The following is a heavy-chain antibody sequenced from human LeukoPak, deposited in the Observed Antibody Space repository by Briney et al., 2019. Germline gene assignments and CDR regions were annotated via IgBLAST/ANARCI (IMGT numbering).Heavy chain of an antibody. Sequence: GKSLRLSCAASGFTFSSYGMHWVRQAPGKGLEWVAVISSDGSDKYYADSVKGRFTISRDHSKNTMYLQMNSLRDEDTAVYYCAKGSATTVVTIDYWGQGTLVTVSS. CDR3: AKGSATTVVTIDY. CDR2: ISSDGSDK. CDR1: GFTFSSYG. J-gene: IGHJ4*02. V-gene: IGHV3-30*18. D-gene: IGHD4-23*01.